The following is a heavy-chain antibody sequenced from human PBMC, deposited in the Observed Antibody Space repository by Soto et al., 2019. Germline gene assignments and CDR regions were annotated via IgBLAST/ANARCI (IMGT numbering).Heavy chain of an antibody. CDR1: GGSISSGDYY. J-gene: IGHJ6*02. D-gene: IGHD2-8*01. V-gene: IGHV4-30-4*01. Sequence: PSETLSLTCTVSGGSISSGDYYWSWIRQPPGKGLEWIGYIYYSGSTYYNPSLKSRVTISVDTSKNQFSLKLSSVTAADTAVYYCARRRVCTNGVCYTYYYGMDVWGQGTTVTVSS. CDR2: IYYSGST. CDR3: ARRRVCTNGVCYTYYYGMDV.